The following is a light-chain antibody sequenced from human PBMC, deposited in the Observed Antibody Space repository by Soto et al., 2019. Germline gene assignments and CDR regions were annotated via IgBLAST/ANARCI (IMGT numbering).Light chain of an antibody. J-gene: IGKJ1*01. Sequence: DIQMTQSPSTLSASVGDRVTITCRASQSISGWLAWYQQKPGKAPKLLIYDASNLESGVPSRFSGSGSGTEFTLTISSLQPNDFATYYCQEYNSYWTFGQGTMVDIK. CDR3: QEYNSYWT. CDR2: DAS. CDR1: QSISGW. V-gene: IGKV1-5*01.